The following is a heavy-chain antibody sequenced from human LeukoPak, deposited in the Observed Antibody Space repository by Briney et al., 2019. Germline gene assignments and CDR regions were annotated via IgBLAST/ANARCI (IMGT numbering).Heavy chain of an antibody. V-gene: IGHV1-18*01. J-gene: IGHJ4*02. CDR3: ARDYSGTYFDS. CDR2: ISAYNGNT. Sequence: ASVTVSCKASGYTFTRYGISWVRQAPGQGLEWMGWISAYNGNTKNVQKVQDRVTMTTDTSTSTAYMELRSLRSDDTAVYYCARDYSGTYFDSWGQGTLVTVSS. D-gene: IGHD1-26*01. CDR1: GYTFTRYG.